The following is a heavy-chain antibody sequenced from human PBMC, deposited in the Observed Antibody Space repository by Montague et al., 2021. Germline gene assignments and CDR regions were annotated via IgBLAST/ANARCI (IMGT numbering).Heavy chain of an antibody. CDR1: RSLINSDYY. CDR2: VSHGGRT. CDR3: ASERDRYYYMDI. Sequence: SETLSLTCTVSRSLINSDYYWGWIRQPPGTELEWMGSVSHGGRTSYHPSLKSRVTISVDTSNNHFALKLRSVTAADTAMYYCASERDRYYYMDIWGKGTTITVSS. J-gene: IGHJ6*03. V-gene: IGHV4-38-2*02.